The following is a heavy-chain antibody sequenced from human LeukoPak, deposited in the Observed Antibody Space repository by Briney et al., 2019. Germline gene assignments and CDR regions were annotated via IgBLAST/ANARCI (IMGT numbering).Heavy chain of an antibody. CDR2: IYYSGST. V-gene: IGHV4-59*01. CDR3: ARSGGYCSGGSCYRLYYYYGMDV. D-gene: IGHD2-15*01. CDR1: GGSISSYY. Sequence: SETLSLTCTVSGGSISSYYWSWIRQPPGKGLEWVGYIYYSGSTNYNPSLKSRVTISVDTSKNQFSLKLRSVTAADPAVYYCARSGGYCSGGSCYRLYYYYGMDVWGKGTTVTVSS. J-gene: IGHJ6*04.